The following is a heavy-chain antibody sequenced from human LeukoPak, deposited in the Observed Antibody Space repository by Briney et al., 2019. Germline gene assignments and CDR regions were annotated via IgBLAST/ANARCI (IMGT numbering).Heavy chain of an antibody. V-gene: IGHV3-48*03. CDR1: GFTFSSYE. D-gene: IGHD5-18*01. CDR3: ARVHHNTAMVDIDY. CDR2: ITSSAGTI. Sequence: GGPLRLSCAASGFTFSSYEMHWVRQAPGKGLEWISYITSSAGTIYYADSVKGRFTISRDNAKSSLYLQMNSLRVEDTAVYYCARVHHNTAMVDIDYWGQGTLVTVSS. J-gene: IGHJ4*02.